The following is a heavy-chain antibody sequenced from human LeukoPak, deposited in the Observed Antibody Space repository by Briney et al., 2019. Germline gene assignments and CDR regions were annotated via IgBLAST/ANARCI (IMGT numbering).Heavy chain of an antibody. Sequence: WGSLTLTCAASGFSVSNNYLNWVCQAPGKGLDWVSITYSDGSTYHADSVKGRFTISREDSRNTLYLQMSSLTAEDTAVYYCARDYQPGAIDYWAENPGHPVSS. D-gene: IGHD1-26*01. V-gene: IGHV3-66*01. J-gene: IGHJ4*02. CDR3: ARDYQPGAIDY. CDR1: GFSVSNNY. CDR2: TYSDGST.